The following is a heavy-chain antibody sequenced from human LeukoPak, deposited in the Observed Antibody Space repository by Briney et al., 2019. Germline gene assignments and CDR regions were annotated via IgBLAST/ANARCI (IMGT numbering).Heavy chain of an antibody. CDR1: GFTFSSYW. D-gene: IGHD6-13*01. J-gene: IGHJ3*02. CDR2: IKQDGSEK. V-gene: IGHV3-7*04. Sequence: WGSLSLSCAASGFTFSSYWMSWVRQAPGNGLEWVANIKQDGSEKYYVVSVKGRFTISRDNAKNSLYLQMNSLRAEDTAVYYCARVQSSSSWHDAFDIWGQGTMVTVSS. CDR3: ARVQSSSSWHDAFDI.